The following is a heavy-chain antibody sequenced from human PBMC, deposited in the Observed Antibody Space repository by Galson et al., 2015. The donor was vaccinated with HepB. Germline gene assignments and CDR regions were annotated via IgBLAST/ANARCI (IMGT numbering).Heavy chain of an antibody. CDR2: ISDGGVNA. D-gene: IGHD3-10*02. CDR3: AKGDVPGGFFVS. J-gene: IGHJ5*02. Sequence: SLRLSCAASGFTFSNYAMNWVRQPPGKGLEWVSAISDGGVNAYFADSVKGRFTISRDNSKNTLYLQMNSLRDEDTAVYFCAKGDVPGGFFVSCGQRTPVTGS. CDR1: GFTFSNYA. V-gene: IGHV3-23*01.